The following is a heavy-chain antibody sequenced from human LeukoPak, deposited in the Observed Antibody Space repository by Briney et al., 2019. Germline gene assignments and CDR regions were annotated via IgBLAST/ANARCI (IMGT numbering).Heavy chain of an antibody. CDR2: INTDGSST. D-gene: IGHD1-1*01. Sequence: GGSLRLSCAAAGITFSNYWMHWVRQAPGKGLVWVSRINTDGSSTNYADSVKGRFTISRDNAKNTLYLQMNSLRAEDTAVYYCAGWNAFDIWGQGTMVTVSS. V-gene: IGHV3-74*01. J-gene: IGHJ3*02. CDR1: GITFSNYW. CDR3: AGWNAFDI.